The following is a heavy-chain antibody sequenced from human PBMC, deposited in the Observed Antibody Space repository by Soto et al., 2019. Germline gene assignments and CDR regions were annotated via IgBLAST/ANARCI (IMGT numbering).Heavy chain of an antibody. D-gene: IGHD6-19*01. V-gene: IGHV1-18*01. Sequence: ASVKVSCKASGYTFTSYGISWVRQAPGQGLEWMGWISAYNGNTNYAQKLQGRVTMTTDTSTCTAYMELRSLRSDDTAVYYCARPYSSGWTDGVDAFDIWGQGTMVTVSS. CDR2: ISAYNGNT. CDR3: ARPYSSGWTDGVDAFDI. CDR1: GYTFTSYG. J-gene: IGHJ3*02.